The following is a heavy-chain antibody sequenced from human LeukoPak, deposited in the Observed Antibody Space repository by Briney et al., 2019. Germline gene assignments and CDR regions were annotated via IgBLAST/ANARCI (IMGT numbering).Heavy chain of an antibody. CDR3: ARAEGATILGLDY. J-gene: IGHJ4*02. D-gene: IGHD5-24*01. CDR2: IIPIFGTA. Sequence: ASVKVSCKASGGTFSSCAISWVRQAPGQGLEWMGGIIPIFGTANYAQKFQGRVTITADESTSTAYMELSSLRSEDTAVYYCARAEGATILGLDYWGQGTLVTVSS. CDR1: GGTFSSCA. V-gene: IGHV1-69*13.